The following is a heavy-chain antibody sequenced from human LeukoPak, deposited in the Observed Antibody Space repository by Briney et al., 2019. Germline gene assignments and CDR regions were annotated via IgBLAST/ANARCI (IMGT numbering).Heavy chain of an antibody. Sequence: SETLSLTCTVSGGSISSSSYYWGWIRQPPGKGLEWIGSIYYSGSTYYNPSLKSRVTISVGTSKNQFSLKLSSVTAADTAVYYCARHSYSSGWTLIYYFDYWGQGTLVTVSS. CDR3: ARHSYSSGWTLIYYFDY. V-gene: IGHV4-39*01. J-gene: IGHJ4*02. CDR1: GGSISSSSYY. CDR2: IYYSGST. D-gene: IGHD6-19*01.